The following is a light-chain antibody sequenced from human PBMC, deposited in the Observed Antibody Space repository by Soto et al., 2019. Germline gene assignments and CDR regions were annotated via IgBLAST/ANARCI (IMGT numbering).Light chain of an antibody. V-gene: IGKV3-20*01. CDR2: GAS. J-gene: IGKJ1*01. CDR1: QSVSSSY. Sequence: EIVLTQSPGTLSLSPGERATLSCRASQSVSSSYLAWYQQKPGQPPRLLIYGASRRATGIPDRFSGSGSGSDFTLTISRLEPEDFALYYCHQRQSWPRTFGQGTKVDIK. CDR3: HQRQSWPRT.